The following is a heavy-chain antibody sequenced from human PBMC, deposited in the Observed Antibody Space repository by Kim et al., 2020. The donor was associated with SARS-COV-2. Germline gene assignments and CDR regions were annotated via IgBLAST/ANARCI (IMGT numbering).Heavy chain of an antibody. Sequence: SETLSLTCAVYGGSFSGYYWSWIRQPPGKGLEWIGEINHSGSTNYNPSLKSRVTISVDTSKNQFSLKLSSVTAADTAVYYCARGPRTMVRGVLDYWGQGT. CDR3: ARGPRTMVRGVLDY. CDR2: INHSGST. V-gene: IGHV4-34*01. J-gene: IGHJ4*02. CDR1: GGSFSGYY. D-gene: IGHD3-10*01.